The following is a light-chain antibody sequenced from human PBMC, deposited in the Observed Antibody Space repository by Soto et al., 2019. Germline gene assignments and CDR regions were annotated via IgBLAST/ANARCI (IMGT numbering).Light chain of an antibody. CDR2: DTS. J-gene: IGKJ1*01. V-gene: IGKV3-15*01. CDR1: SNIGAGYN. CDR3: HQYNNFWT. Sequence: VLTQPPSVSGAPGQRVTISCTGGSSNIGAGYNVHWYQHKPGQTPRLLIYDTSTRATGIPARFSGSGSGTEFTLTISSLQSEDFGLYYCHQYNNFWTFGQGTKVDIK.